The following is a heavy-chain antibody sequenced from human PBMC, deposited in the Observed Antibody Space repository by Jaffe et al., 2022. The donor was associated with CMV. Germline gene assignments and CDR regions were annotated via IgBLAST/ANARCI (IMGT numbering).Heavy chain of an antibody. CDR2: IWYDGSNK. CDR1: GFTFSSYG. J-gene: IGHJ4*02. CDR3: ARGGPVVQALGYFDY. D-gene: IGHD2-2*01. V-gene: IGHV3-33*01. Sequence: QVQLVESGGGVVQPGRSLRLSCAASGFTFSSYGMHWVRQAPGKGLEWVAVIWYDGSNKYYADSVKGRFTISRDNSKNTLYLQMNSLRAEDTAVYYCARGGPVVQALGYFDYWGQGTLVTVSS.